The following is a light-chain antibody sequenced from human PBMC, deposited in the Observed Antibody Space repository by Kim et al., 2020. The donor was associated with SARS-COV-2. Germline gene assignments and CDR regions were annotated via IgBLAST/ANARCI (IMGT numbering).Light chain of an antibody. J-gene: IGKJ1*01. V-gene: IGKV3-15*01. Sequence: SPGERATLYCRASQSVSSNLAWYQQKPGQAPRLLIYGASTRATGIPARFSGSGSGTEFTLTISSLQSEDFAVYYCQQYNNWPPGTFGQGTKVDIK. CDR1: QSVSSN. CDR3: QQYNNWPPGT. CDR2: GAS.